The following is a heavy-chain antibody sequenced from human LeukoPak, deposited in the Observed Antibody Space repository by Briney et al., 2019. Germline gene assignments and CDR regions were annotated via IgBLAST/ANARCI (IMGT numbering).Heavy chain of an antibody. Sequence: SETLSLTCTVSGGSISSSSYYWGWIRQPPGKGLEWIGSIYYSGSTYYNPSLKSRVTISVDTSKNQFSLKLSSVTAADTAVYYCARYGSETDYWGQGTLVTVSS. CDR2: IYYSGST. V-gene: IGHV4-39*07. CDR3: ARYGSETDY. CDR1: GGSISSSSYY. D-gene: IGHD3-10*01. J-gene: IGHJ4*02.